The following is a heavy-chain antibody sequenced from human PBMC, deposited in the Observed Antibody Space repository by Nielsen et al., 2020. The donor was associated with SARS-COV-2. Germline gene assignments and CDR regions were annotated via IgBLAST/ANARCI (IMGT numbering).Heavy chain of an antibody. CDR1: GFTFTSSA. J-gene: IGHJ6*02. D-gene: IGHD6-13*01. CDR2: IVVGSGNT. V-gene: IGHV1-58*01. CDR3: AADEVGSSWYNYYGMDV. Sequence: SVKVSCKASGFTFTSSAVQWVRQARGQRLEWIGWIVVGSGNTNYAQKFQERVTITRDMSTSTAYMELSSLRSEDTAVYYCAADEVGSSWYNYYGMDVWGQGTTVTVSS.